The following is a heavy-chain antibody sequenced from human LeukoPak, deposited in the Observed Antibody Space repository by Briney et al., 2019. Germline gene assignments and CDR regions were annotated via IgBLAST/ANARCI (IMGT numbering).Heavy chain of an antibody. CDR1: GGTFSSYA. V-gene: IGHV1-69*05. Sequence: SVKVSCKASGGTFSSYAISWVRQAPGQGLEWMGGIIPIFGTANYAQKFQGRVTITTDESTSTAYMELSSLRSEDTAVYYCCRGRTEVYAKYYCDYWGQGTLVTVSS. D-gene: IGHD2-8*01. CDR2: IIPIFGTA. CDR3: CRGRTEVYAKYYCDY. J-gene: IGHJ4*02.